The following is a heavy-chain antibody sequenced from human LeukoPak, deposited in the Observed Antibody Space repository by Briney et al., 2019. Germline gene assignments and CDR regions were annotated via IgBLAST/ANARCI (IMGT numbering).Heavy chain of an antibody. Sequence: PGGSLRLSCAASGFTFSSYAMHWVRQAPGKGLEYVSAISSNGGSTYYANSVKGRFTISRDNSKNTLYLQMGSLRAEDMAVYYCARESMIDRPFDYWGQGTLVTVSS. J-gene: IGHJ4*02. CDR2: ISSNGGST. CDR1: GFTFSSYA. V-gene: IGHV3-64*01. D-gene: IGHD3-22*01. CDR3: ARESMIDRPFDY.